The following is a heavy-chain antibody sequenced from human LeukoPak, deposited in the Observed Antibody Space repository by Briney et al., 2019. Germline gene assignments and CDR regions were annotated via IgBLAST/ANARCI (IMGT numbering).Heavy chain of an antibody. CDR1: GYIFTSYD. Sequence: ASVKVSCKASGYIFTSYDINWVRQATGQGLEWMGRIIPILGIANYAQKFQGRVTITADKSTSTAYMELSSLRSEDTAVYYCARAEGSRNPSFYWGQGTLVTVSS. D-gene: IGHD3-16*02. CDR3: ARAEGSRNPSFY. J-gene: IGHJ4*02. CDR2: IIPILGIA. V-gene: IGHV1-69*04.